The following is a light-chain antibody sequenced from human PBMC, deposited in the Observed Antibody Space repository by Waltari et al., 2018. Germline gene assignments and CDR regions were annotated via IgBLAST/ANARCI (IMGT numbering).Light chain of an antibody. CDR1: SSNIGAGYD. CDR3: QSYDSSLSGWV. Sequence: QSVLTQPPSVSGAPGQRVTISCTGSSSNIGAGYDVHWYQHLPGTAPKLLIHGNNNRPSGGPDRFSGSRSGTSASLAITGLQAEDEADYYCQSYDSSLSGWVFGGGTKLTVL. J-gene: IGLJ3*02. V-gene: IGLV1-40*01. CDR2: GNN.